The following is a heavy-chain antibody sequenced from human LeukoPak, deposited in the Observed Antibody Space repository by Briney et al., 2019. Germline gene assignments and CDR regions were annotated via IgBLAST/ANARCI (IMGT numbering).Heavy chain of an antibody. CDR2: ISYDGNNK. D-gene: IGHD6-19*01. CDR3: AKCMAVADDTFDI. J-gene: IGHJ3*02. Sequence: GGSLRLSCAASGFTFSSYGMHWVRQAPGKGLEWVAVISYDGNNKHFADSVEGRFTISGDNSKNTLYLHMNGLRAEDTAVYYCAKCMAVADDTFDIWGQGTMVTVSS. CDR1: GFTFSSYG. V-gene: IGHV3-30*18.